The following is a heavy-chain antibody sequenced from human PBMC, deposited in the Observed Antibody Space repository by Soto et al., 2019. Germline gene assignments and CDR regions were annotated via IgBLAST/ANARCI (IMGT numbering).Heavy chain of an antibody. J-gene: IGHJ5*02. CDR3: ARLLAAVTGPPRRWFDP. CDR2: IYYSGST. V-gene: IGHV4-31*03. CDR1: GGSITSSAYY. Sequence: PSETLSLTCTVSGGSITSSAYYWSWIRQHPGEGLEWIGYIYYSGSTYYNPSLKSRVTISVDTSKNQFSLKLSSVTAADTAVYYCARLLAAVTGPPRRWFDPWGQGTLVTVSS. D-gene: IGHD6-13*01.